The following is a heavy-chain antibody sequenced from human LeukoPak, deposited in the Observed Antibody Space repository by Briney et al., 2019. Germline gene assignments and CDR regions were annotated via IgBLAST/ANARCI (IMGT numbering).Heavy chain of an antibody. CDR2: IYHSGST. J-gene: IGHJ3*02. CDR3: ARGPYSYDSSGAFDI. CDR1: GGSISSYY. Sequence: SETLSLTCTVSGGSISSYYWSWIRQPPGKGLEWIGYIYHSGSTNYNPSLKSRVTISVDTSKNQFSLRLSSMTAADTAVYFCARGPYSYDSSGAFDIWGQGTMVTVSS. V-gene: IGHV4-59*01. D-gene: IGHD3-22*01.